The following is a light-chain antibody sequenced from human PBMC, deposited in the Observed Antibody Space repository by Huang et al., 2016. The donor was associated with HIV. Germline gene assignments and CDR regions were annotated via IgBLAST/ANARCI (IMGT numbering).Light chain of an antibody. CDR1: QSVSNYY. J-gene: IGKJ1*01. CDR2: AAA. Sequence: EIVLTQSPRSLSLSPGEKATLHCRASQSVSNYYLAWYQQKPGQSPRLLIHAAATGASGSPGRFSGSGSGTAFTLTITRLEPEDSAVYFCHQYGTPPWTFGQGTRVEI. V-gene: IGKV3-20*01. CDR3: HQYGTPPWT.